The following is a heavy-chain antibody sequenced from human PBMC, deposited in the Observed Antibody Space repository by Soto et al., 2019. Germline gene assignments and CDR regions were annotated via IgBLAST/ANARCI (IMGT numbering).Heavy chain of an antibody. CDR3: AKDTYYHDSTGYYVFDY. J-gene: IGHJ4*02. Sequence: QVQLVESGGGVVQPGRSLRLSCAASGSTFRRFGMHWVRQAPGKGLEWVAAISYDGSNKNYVDSVKGRFTISRDNSDNTLYLQMNSLRAEDTAVYYCAKDTYYHDSTGYYVFDYWGQGTLVSVSS. D-gene: IGHD3-22*01. V-gene: IGHV3-30*18. CDR1: GSTFRRFG. CDR2: ISYDGSNK.